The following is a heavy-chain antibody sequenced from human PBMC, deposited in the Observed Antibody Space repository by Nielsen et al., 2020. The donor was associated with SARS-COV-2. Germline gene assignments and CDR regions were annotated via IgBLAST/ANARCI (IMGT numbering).Heavy chain of an antibody. CDR1: GFTFSSYG. CDR3: ARGTMVRGVINSYYYYYGMDV. CDR2: ISYDGSNK. D-gene: IGHD3-10*01. J-gene: IGHJ6*02. Sequence: GESLKISCAASGFTFSSYGMHWVRQAPGKGLEWVAVISYDGSNKYYADSVKGRFTISRDNSKNTLYLQMNSLRAKDTAVYYCARGTMVRGVINSYYYYYGMDVWGQGTTVTVSS. V-gene: IGHV3-30*03.